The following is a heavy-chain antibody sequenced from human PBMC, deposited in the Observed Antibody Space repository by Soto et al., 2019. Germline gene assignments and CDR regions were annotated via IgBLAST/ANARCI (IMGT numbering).Heavy chain of an antibody. CDR2: IYYSGST. J-gene: IGHJ3*02. V-gene: IGHV4-31*03. Sequence: QVQLQESGPGLVKPSQTLSLTCTVSGGSISSGGYYWSWIRQHPGKGLEWIGYIYYSGSTYYNPSLKSRVTISVDTSKNQFSLKLSSVTAADTAVYYCARDAYEGMVRGVKVRLGAFDIWGQGTMVTVSS. CDR1: GGSISSGGYY. CDR3: ARDAYEGMVRGVKVRLGAFDI. D-gene: IGHD3-10*01.